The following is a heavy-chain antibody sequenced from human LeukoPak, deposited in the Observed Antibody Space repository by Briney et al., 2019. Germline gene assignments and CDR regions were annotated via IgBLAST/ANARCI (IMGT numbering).Heavy chain of an antibody. Sequence: PGGSLRLSCSASGFSFSDHDMNWVRQAPGKGLEWVSAISGRSSHVYYGESVKGRFTTSRDNAKNSLYLQLDSLGVEDTAVYYCGRAFPPLRTSSAGDLWGQGTLVTVSS. V-gene: IGHV3-21*01. CDR2: ISGRSSHV. J-gene: IGHJ1*01. CDR1: GFSFSDHD. D-gene: IGHD3-16*01. CDR3: GRAFPPLRTSSAGDL.